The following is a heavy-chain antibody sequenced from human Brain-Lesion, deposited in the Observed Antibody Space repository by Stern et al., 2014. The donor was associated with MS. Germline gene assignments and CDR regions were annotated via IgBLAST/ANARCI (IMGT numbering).Heavy chain of an antibody. Sequence: QVQLVQSGPGLVKPSDTLSLTCSVSGDSLSSSTFYWGWIRQPPGKGPEWIGSVYYSGNTYYHPSLKSRVTISVDTSKNHFSRGLPSVTAADTAVYYCARHQLGYGYAYLRYWGQGTLVTVSS. CDR2: VYYSGNT. CDR3: ARHQLGYGYAYLRY. J-gene: IGHJ4*02. CDR1: GDSLSSSTFY. D-gene: IGHD5-18*01. V-gene: IGHV4-39*01.